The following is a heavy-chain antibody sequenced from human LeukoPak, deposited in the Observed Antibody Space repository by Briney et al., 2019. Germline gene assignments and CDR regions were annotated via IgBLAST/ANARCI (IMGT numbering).Heavy chain of an antibody. Sequence: SETLSLTCTVSGGSISGYYWSWIRQPPGKGLECIGYIYYSESTNYNPSLKSRVTISVDTSRNQFSLKLTSMTAADTAVYYCAKVSDRDSSGYYWGFEHWGQGTLVTVSS. V-gene: IGHV4-59*08. J-gene: IGHJ4*02. D-gene: IGHD3-22*01. CDR2: IYYSEST. CDR1: GGSISGYY. CDR3: AKVSDRDSSGYYWGFEH.